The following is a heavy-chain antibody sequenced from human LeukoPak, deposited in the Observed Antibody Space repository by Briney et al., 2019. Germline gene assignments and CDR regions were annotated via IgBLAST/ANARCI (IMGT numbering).Heavy chain of an antibody. CDR3: ARGARLDTPNECRLVY. Sequence: GGSLRLSCAASGFTFSSYAMHWIRQAPGKGLEWVSYISNSGSTMYYADSVRGRFTISRDNAKNSLYLQMISLRAEDTAVYYCARGARLDTPNECRLVYWGQGTLVTVAS. J-gene: IGHJ4*01. CDR2: ISNSGSTM. V-gene: IGHV3-48*03. D-gene: IGHD1-1*01. CDR1: GFTFSSYA.